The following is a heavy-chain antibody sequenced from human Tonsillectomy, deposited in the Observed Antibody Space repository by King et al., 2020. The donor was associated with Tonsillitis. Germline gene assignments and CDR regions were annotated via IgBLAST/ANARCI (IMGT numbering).Heavy chain of an antibody. D-gene: IGHD6-6*01. CDR2: IKGKIYGGTT. Sequence: VQLVESGGGLVKPGGSLRLSCAASGFTFNNAWLSWVRQAPGKGLEWIGRIKGKIYGGTTDYAAPMKGRFTISTDDSKNMMYLQMNSLEIEDTAVYYCTTEYGCRSSDFDHWGQGTLVTVSS. J-gene: IGHJ4*02. CDR1: GFTFNNAW. CDR3: TTEYGCRSSDFDH. V-gene: IGHV3-15*01.